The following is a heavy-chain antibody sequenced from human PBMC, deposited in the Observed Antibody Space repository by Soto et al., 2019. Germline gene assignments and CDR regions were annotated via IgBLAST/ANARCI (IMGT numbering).Heavy chain of an antibody. D-gene: IGHD3-16*01. V-gene: IGHV4-30-4*01. Sequence: SETLSLTCTVSGGSISSGDYYWSWIRQPPGKGQEWIGYIYYSGSTYYNPSLKSRVTISVDTSKNQFSLKLSSVTAADTSVYYCARGRRGNYDYVPMDVWGQGTTVTVSS. J-gene: IGHJ6*02. CDR1: GGSISSGDYY. CDR3: ARGRRGNYDYVPMDV. CDR2: IYYSGST.